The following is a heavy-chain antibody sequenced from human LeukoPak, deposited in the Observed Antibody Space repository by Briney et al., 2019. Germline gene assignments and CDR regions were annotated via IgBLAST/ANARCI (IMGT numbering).Heavy chain of an antibody. Sequence: PGGSLRLSCTASGSTFSSYAMSWVRQAPGKGLEYVSTISAGGGSTFYADSMKGRSAISRDNSRNTVYLQTNSLRVEDTAVYYCARGGGFDTWGQGTLVTVSS. CDR2: ISAGGGST. V-gene: IGHV3-23*01. J-gene: IGHJ5*02. CDR1: GSTFSSYA. D-gene: IGHD2-15*01. CDR3: ARGGGFDT.